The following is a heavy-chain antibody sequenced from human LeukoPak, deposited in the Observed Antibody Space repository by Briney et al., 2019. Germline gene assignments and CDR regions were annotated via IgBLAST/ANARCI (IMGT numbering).Heavy chain of an antibody. CDR1: GFTFSSYA. CDR3: AGHSSSWYENWFDP. D-gene: IGHD6-13*01. J-gene: IGHJ5*02. Sequence: GGSLRLSCAASGFTFSSYAMSWVRQAPGKGLEWVSAISGSGGSTYYADSVKGRFTISRDNSKNTLYLQMNSLRAEDTAVYYCAGHSSSWYENWFDPWGQGTLVTVSS. CDR2: ISGSGGST. V-gene: IGHV3-23*01.